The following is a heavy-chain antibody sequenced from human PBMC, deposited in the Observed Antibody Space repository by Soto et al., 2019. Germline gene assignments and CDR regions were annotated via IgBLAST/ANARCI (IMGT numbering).Heavy chain of an antibody. CDR3: AKGRYDFWSPYYFDS. CDR1: GLNFDDFA. Sequence: PGGSLRLSCVGTGLNFDDFARHWVRQAPGKGLEWVSGITWNSRVLAYADSVKGRFTISRDNARNSLYLQMDSLRDEDTALYYCAKGRYDFWSPYYFDSWGQGTLVTVYS. J-gene: IGHJ4*02. D-gene: IGHD3-3*01. CDR2: ITWNSRVL. V-gene: IGHV3-9*01.